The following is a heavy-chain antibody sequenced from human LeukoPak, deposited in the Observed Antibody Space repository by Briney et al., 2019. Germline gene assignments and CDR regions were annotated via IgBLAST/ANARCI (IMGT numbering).Heavy chain of an antibody. J-gene: IGHJ4*02. CDR3: ASRSSIWSGYQDTLYYFDS. CDR1: GGSISSYY. CDR2: IYYSGST. Sequence: SETLSLTCTVSGGSISSYYWSWIRQPPGKRLERIGHIYYSGSTNYNPSLKSRGTISVDTSKNQFSLKLSSVTAADTAVYYCASRSSIWSGYQDTLYYFDSWGQGTLVTVSS. V-gene: IGHV4-59*01. D-gene: IGHD3-3*01.